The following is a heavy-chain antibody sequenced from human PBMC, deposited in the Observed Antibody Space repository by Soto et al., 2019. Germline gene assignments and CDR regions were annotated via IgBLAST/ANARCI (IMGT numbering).Heavy chain of an antibody. Sequence: GGSLRLSCAASGFTFSSYGMHWVRQAPGKGLEWVAVIWYDGSNKYYADSVKGRFTISRDNSKNTLYLQMNSLRAEDTAVYYCASTSDSSGPFDYWGQGTLVTVYS. CDR1: GFTFSSYG. V-gene: IGHV3-33*01. J-gene: IGHJ4*02. D-gene: IGHD3-22*01. CDR2: IWYDGSNK. CDR3: ASTSDSSGPFDY.